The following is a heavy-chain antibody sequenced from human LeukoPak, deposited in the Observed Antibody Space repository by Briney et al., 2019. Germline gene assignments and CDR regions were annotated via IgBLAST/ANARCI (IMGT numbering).Heavy chain of an antibody. V-gene: IGHV3-13*04. J-gene: IGHJ4*02. D-gene: IGHD3-9*01. Sequence: PGGSLRLSCAASGFXFSSYDMHWVRQDTGKGLEWVSSIGFAGDTYYAGSVKGRFTISRENAKKSLYLQMNSLSAGDTAVYYCARGNILTGYEYWGQGTLVTVSS. CDR1: GFXFSSYD. CDR2: IGFAGDT. CDR3: ARGNILTGYEY.